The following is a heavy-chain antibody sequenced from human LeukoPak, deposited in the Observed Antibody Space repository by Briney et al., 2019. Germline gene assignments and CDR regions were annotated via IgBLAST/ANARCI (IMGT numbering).Heavy chain of an antibody. Sequence: ASVKVSCKASGYTFTGYYIHWVRQAPGQGLESMGRINPNTGGTTDAQKFQGRVTMTRDTSISTAYMELSSLTSDDTAVYYCARGRGQWLPPGYMDVWGKGTTVTVSS. CDR2: INPNTGGT. CDR3: ARGRGQWLPPGYMDV. V-gene: IGHV1-2*06. CDR1: GYTFTGYY. J-gene: IGHJ6*03. D-gene: IGHD5-12*01.